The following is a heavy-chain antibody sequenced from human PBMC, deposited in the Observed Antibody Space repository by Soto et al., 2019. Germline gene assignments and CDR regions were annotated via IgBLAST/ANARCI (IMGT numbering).Heavy chain of an antibody. CDR3: AKDSMGSSWYGLRYYYYGMDV. Sequence: XGSLSLSFAASGFTFSSYGMHGVRQAPGKGLEWVAVISYDGSNKYYADSVKGRFTISRDNSKNTLYLQMNSLRAEDTAVYYCAKDSMGSSWYGLRYYYYGMDVWGQGTTVTVSS. CDR1: GFTFSSYG. J-gene: IGHJ6*02. V-gene: IGHV3-30*18. D-gene: IGHD6-13*01. CDR2: ISYDGSNK.